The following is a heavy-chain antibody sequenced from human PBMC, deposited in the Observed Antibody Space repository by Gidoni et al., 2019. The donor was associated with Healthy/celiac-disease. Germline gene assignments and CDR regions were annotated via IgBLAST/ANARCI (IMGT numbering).Heavy chain of an antibody. CDR1: GFTFRCCR. CDR2: ISSSRSYI. V-gene: IGHV3-21*01. CDR3: TRGRHVVMPYTIFGVVMPWFDP. Sequence: EVQLVEYGGGLVKPGGSLRRSCAASGFTFRCCRLTWVRQAPGKGLEVVSSISSSRSYIYYADSVKGRFTISRDNAKNSMYLQMNSLRAEDTAVYYCTRGRHVVMPYTIFGVVMPWFDPWGQVTLVTVSS. D-gene: IGHD3-3*01. J-gene: IGHJ5*02.